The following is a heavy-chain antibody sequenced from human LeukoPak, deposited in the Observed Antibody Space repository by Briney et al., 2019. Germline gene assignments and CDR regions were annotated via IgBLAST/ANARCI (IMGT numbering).Heavy chain of an antibody. CDR2: LSLNNEKK. Sequence: GGSLTLSCAASGFTFGDYAMQWVRQAPGKGLEWVAGLSLNNEKKCYADPVKGRFIVSRDNANNYLYLQMNNLRPDDTALYYCARDMGGPFDHWGQGILVSVSS. D-gene: IGHD3-16*01. CDR3: ARDMGGPFDH. J-gene: IGHJ4*02. V-gene: IGHV3-9*01. CDR1: GFTFGDYA.